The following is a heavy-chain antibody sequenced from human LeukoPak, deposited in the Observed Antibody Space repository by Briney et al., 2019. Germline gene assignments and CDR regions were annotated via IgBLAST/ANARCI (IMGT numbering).Heavy chain of an antibody. Sequence: ASVKVSCKASGGTFSSYAISWVRQAPGQGLEWMGRIIPSLGIANYAQKFQGRVTITADKSTSTAYMELSSLRSEDTAVYYCAREWELLGPFLWYFDYWGQGTLVTVSS. V-gene: IGHV1-69*04. CDR1: GGTFSSYA. J-gene: IGHJ4*02. D-gene: IGHD1-26*01. CDR3: AREWELLGPFLWYFDY. CDR2: IIPSLGIA.